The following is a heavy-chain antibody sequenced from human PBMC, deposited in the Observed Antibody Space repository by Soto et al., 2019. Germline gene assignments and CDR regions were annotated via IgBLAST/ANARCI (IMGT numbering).Heavy chain of an antibody. J-gene: IGHJ4*02. Sequence: SVKVSCKASGGTFSSYAISWVRQAPGQGLEWMGGIIPIFGTANYAQKFQGRVTITADESTSTAYMELSSLRSEDTAVCYCARDLGYSSSWYYFDYWGQGTLVTVSS. V-gene: IGHV1-69*13. CDR1: GGTFSSYA. D-gene: IGHD6-13*01. CDR2: IIPIFGTA. CDR3: ARDLGYSSSWYYFDY.